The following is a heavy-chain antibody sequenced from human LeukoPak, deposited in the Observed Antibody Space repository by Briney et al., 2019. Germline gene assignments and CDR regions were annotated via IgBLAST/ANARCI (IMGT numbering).Heavy chain of an antibody. Sequence: GGSLRLSCAASGFTFSSYWMSWARQAPGKGLEWVANIKQDGSEKYYVDSVKGRFTISRDNAKNSLYLQMNSLRAEDTAVYYCARDRNSLWFGELPYYYYYYYMDVWGKGTTVTVSS. D-gene: IGHD3-10*01. V-gene: IGHV3-7*01. CDR2: IKQDGSEK. CDR3: ARDRNSLWFGELPYYYYYYYMDV. CDR1: GFTFSSYW. J-gene: IGHJ6*03.